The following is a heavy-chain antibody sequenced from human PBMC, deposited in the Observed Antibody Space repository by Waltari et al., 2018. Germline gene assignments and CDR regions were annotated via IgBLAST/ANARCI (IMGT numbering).Heavy chain of an antibody. CDR1: GYTFTGYY. CDR2: INPNSGGT. J-gene: IGHJ6*03. CDR3: ARGTTYYDFWSGYWYYMDV. V-gene: IGHV1-2*02. Sequence: QVQLVQSGAEVKKPGASVKVSCKASGYTFTGYYMHWVRQAPGQGLEWMGGINPNSGGTNYAQKFQGRVTMTRDTSISTAYMELSRLRSDDTAVYYCARGTTYYDFWSGYWYYMDVWGKGTTVTISS. D-gene: IGHD3-3*01.